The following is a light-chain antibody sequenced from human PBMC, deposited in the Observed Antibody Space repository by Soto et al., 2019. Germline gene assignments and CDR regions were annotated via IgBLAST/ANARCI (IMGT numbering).Light chain of an antibody. J-gene: IGLJ2*01. CDR1: TGEVTSAYF. V-gene: IGLV7-43*01. CDR3: LLYYGYPLGL. Sequence: QAVVTQESSLTVSPGETVTLTCASSTGEVTSAYFPSWFQQRPGQAPRPLIYSTTNRHSGTPARFSGSLLGGKAALTLSDVQPEDEAVYCCLLYYGYPLGLFGGGTQLTV. CDR2: STT.